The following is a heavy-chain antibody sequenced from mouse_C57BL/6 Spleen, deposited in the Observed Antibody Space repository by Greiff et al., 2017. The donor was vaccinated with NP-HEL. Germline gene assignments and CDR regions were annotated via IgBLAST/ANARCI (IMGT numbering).Heavy chain of an antibody. D-gene: IGHD1-1*01. CDR2: IDPSDSYT. J-gene: IGHJ3*01. CDR1: GYTFTSYW. CDR3: ARSYYGSSPWFAY. V-gene: IGHV1-69*01. Sequence: QVQLQQPGAELVMPGASVKLSCKASGYTFTSYWMHWVKQRPGQGLEWIGEIDPSDSYTNYTQKFKGKSTLTVDKSYSTAYMQLSSLTSEDSAVYYCARSYYGSSPWFAYWGQGTLVTVSA.